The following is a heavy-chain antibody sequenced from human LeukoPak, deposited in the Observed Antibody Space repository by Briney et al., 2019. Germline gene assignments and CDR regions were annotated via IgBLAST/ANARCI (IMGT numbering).Heavy chain of an antibody. CDR3: ARDRGYAMDV. CDR2: IHSGGNI. D-gene: IGHD1-1*01. CDR1: GLSVSDNY. J-gene: IGHJ6*02. V-gene: IGHV3-53*01. Sequence: PGGSLRLSCAASGLSVSDNYMSWVRQAPGKGLEWASIIHSGGNIYYADSVKGRFTISRDNSQNTLYLQMNSLRAEDTAVYYCARDRGYAMDVWGQGTTVTVSS.